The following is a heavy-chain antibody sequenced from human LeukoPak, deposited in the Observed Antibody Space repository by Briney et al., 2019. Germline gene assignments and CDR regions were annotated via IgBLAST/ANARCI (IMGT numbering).Heavy chain of an antibody. D-gene: IGHD6-13*01. CDR3: ARLPQYSSSWRYYYGMDV. V-gene: IGHV4-59*08. CDR2: IYYSGST. J-gene: IGHJ6*02. Sequence: IPSETLSLTCTVSGGSIGSFYWSWIRQPPGKGLEWIGYIYYSGSTNYNPSLKSRVTISVDTSKNQFSLKLSSVTAADTAVYYCARLPQYSSSWRYYYGMDVWGQGTTVTVSS. CDR1: GGSIGSFY.